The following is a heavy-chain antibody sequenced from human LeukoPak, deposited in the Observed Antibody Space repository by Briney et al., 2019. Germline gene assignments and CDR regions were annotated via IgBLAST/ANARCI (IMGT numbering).Heavy chain of an antibody. CDR1: GFTFSSYP. CDR3: ARDFIRGAPDYLDL. J-gene: IGHJ4*02. D-gene: IGHD3-10*01. Sequence: GGSLRLSCTASGFTFSSYPFHWVRQAPGKGLEWVAVIGYDGVYKFYTDSVKGRFTISRDDSKSTLYLQMDSLRAKDTAVYDCARDFIRGAPDYLDLWGQGTLVTVSS. CDR2: IGYDGVYK. V-gene: IGHV3-30*04.